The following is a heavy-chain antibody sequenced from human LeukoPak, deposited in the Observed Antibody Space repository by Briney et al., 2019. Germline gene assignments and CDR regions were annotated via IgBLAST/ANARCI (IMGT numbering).Heavy chain of an antibody. CDR3: ARAGYCSSTACLDY. Sequence: GGSLRLSCAASGFTFKSYAMSWVRQAPGKGLEWVSGISGSGDSTYYADSVKGRFTISRDNSKNTLYLQMNSLRVEDTAVYYCARAGYCSSTACLDYWGQGTLSPSPQ. J-gene: IGHJ4*02. CDR1: GFTFKSYA. CDR2: ISGSGDST. V-gene: IGHV3-23*01. D-gene: IGHD2-2*01.